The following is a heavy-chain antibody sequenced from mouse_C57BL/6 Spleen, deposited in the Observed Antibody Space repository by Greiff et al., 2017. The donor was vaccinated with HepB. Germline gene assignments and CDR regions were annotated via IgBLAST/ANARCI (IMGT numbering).Heavy chain of an antibody. CDR3: ARVYSNYAFAY. Sequence: QVQLKESGAELVKPGASVKLSCKASGYTFTSYWMQWVKQRPGQGLEWIGEIDPSDSYTNYNQKFKGKATLTVDTSSSTAYMQLSSLTSEDSAVYYCARVYSNYAFAYWGQGTLVTVSA. J-gene: IGHJ3*01. V-gene: IGHV1-50*01. CDR2: IDPSDSYT. D-gene: IGHD2-5*01. CDR1: GYTFTSYW.